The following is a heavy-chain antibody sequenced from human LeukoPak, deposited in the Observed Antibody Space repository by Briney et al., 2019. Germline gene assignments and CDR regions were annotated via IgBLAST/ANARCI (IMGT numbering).Heavy chain of an antibody. V-gene: IGHV3-23*01. CDR2: ISGSGATT. J-gene: IGHJ4*02. D-gene: IGHD6-13*01. CDR1: GFTFSSYA. CDR3: ARDADSSSWYRIY. Sequence: GGSLRLSCAASGFTFSSYAMSWVRQAPGKGLEWVSTISGSGATTYDADSVKGRFTISRDNSKNTLYLQMNSLRAEDTAVYYCARDADSSSWYRIYWGQGTLVTVSS.